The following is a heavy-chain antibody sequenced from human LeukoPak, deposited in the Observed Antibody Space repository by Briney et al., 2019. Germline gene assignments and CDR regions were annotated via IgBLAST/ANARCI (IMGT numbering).Heavy chain of an antibody. D-gene: IGHD5-12*01. CDR3: ANFRGYSGYGGLFDY. CDR2: IRYDGSNK. CDR1: GFTFCSYG. Sequence: PGGSLRLSCAASGFTFCSYGMHWVRQAPGKGLEWVAFIRYDGSNKYYADSVKGRFTISRDNSKNTLYLQMNSLRAEDTAVYYCANFRGYSGYGGLFDYWGQGTLVTVSS. V-gene: IGHV3-30*02. J-gene: IGHJ4*02.